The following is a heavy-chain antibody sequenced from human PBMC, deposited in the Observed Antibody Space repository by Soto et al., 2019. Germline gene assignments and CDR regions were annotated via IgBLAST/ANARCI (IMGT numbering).Heavy chain of an antibody. CDR2: IIPIFGTA. Sequence: QVQLVQSGAEVKKPGSSVKVSCKASGGTFSSYAISWVRQAPGQGLEWMGGIIPIFGTADYAQKFQGRVTIPGDESTIIAYMELRSLRSEDTAVYYCASHSSLRGYCISTSCYGYYYGMDVWGQGTTVTVSS. J-gene: IGHJ6*02. D-gene: IGHD2-2*01. V-gene: IGHV1-69*12. CDR1: GGTFSSYA. CDR3: ASHSSLRGYCISTSCYGYYYGMDV.